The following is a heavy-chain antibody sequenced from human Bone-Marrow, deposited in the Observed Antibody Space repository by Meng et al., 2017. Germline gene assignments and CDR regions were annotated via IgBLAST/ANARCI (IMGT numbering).Heavy chain of an antibody. V-gene: IGHV4-4*02. CDR2: IYHSGST. J-gene: IGHJ5*02. CDR3: ARRVSGSGLTTDWFDP. Sequence: QVQLQEAGPGLVKPSCIPSLTCAGSAGSISSSNCGSWVRQPPGKGLEWIGEIYHSGSTNYNPSLKSRVTISVDKSKNQFSLKLSSVTAADTAVYYCARRVSGSGLTTDWFDPWGQGTLVTVSS. D-gene: IGHD4-17*01. CDR1: AGSISSSNC.